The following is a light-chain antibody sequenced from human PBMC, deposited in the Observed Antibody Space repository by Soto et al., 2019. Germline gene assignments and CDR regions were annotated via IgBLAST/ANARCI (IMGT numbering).Light chain of an antibody. J-gene: IGLJ2*01. Sequence: QSVLTQPPAVSGAPGQRVTISCTGSSSNIGAGYDVHWYQQFPGTAPKLLIYGPSNRPSGVPDRFSASQSGTSAPLAITGLQAEDEADYYCQSYDSSLSVVVFGGGTKLTVL. CDR2: GPS. CDR1: SSNIGAGYD. V-gene: IGLV1-40*01. CDR3: QSYDSSLSVVV.